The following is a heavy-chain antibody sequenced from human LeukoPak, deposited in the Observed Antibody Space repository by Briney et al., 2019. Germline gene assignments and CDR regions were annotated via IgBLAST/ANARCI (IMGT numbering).Heavy chain of an antibody. D-gene: IGHD3-10*01. V-gene: IGHV3-23*01. Sequence: GGSLRLSCAASGFTFSRSDLSWVRQAPGKGLEWVSAISGSGSTTYYADSVKGRFTFSRDNAKNSLYLQMNSLRAEDTAVYYCAREAGITMLRGVYDYWGQGTLVTVSS. CDR1: GFTFSRSD. CDR2: ISGSGSTT. J-gene: IGHJ4*02. CDR3: AREAGITMLRGVYDY.